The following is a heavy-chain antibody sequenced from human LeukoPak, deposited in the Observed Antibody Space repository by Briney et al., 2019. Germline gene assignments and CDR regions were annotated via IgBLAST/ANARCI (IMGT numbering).Heavy chain of an antibody. J-gene: IGHJ6*02. V-gene: IGHV4-34*01. Sequence: SGTLSLTCAVYGGSFSGYYWSWIRQPPGKGLEWIGEINHSGSTNYNPSLKSRVTISVDTSKNQFSLKLSSVTAADTAVYYCARGRGGGYYYYGMDVWGQGTTVTVSS. CDR2: INHSGST. CDR3: ARGRGGGYYYYGMDV. CDR1: GGSFSGYY. D-gene: IGHD3-10*01.